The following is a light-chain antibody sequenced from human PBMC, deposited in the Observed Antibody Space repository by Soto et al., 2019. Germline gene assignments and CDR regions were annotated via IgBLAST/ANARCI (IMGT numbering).Light chain of an antibody. CDR3: QQTFAIPWM. CDR1: RSVGVD. Sequence: DIQMTQSPSSLSASIGDRVTITCRASRSVGVDLTWYQQIPGKAPKLVLYGASNPQRGVPSRFSGGGSGTDFTLPITSLEMEGSAIYYCQQTFAIPWMFGQGSKV. CDR2: GAS. J-gene: IGKJ1*01. V-gene: IGKV1-39*01.